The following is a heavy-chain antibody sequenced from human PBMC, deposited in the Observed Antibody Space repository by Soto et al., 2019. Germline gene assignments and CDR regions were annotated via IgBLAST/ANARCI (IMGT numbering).Heavy chain of an antibody. CDR1: GYTFTSYD. CDR2: MNPNSGNT. V-gene: IGHV1-8*01. D-gene: IGHD3-10*01. Sequence: QVPLVQSGAEVKKPGASVKVSCKASGYTFTSYDINWVRQATGQGLEWMGWMNPNSGNTGYAQKFQGRVTMTRNTSISTAYMELSSLRSEDTAVYYCARVPSYHGSGSLPSYYYYMDVWGKGTTVTVSS. J-gene: IGHJ6*03. CDR3: ARVPSYHGSGSLPSYYYYMDV.